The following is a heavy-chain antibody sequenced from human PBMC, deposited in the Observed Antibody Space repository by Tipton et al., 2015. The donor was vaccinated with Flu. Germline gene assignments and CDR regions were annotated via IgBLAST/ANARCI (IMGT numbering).Heavy chain of an antibody. CDR2: TYYSGSA. V-gene: IGHV4-39*01. CDR3: ARLSYYDVDLKNFYFDY. Sequence: TLSLTCTVSGGSISSSSYYWGWVRQPPGKGLEWIGSTYYSGSAYYNPSLRSRLTISVDTSKNQFSLGLGSVTAADTAVYYCARLSYYDVDLKNFYFDYWGQGALVTVSS. J-gene: IGHJ4*02. D-gene: IGHD3-10*02. CDR1: GGSISSSSYY.